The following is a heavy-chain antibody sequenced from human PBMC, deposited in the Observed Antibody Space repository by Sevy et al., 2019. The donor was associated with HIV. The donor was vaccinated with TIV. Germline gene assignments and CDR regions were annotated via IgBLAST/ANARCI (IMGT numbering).Heavy chain of an antibody. D-gene: IGHD2-8*01. CDR1: GFTFSSYS. V-gene: IGHV3-21*01. CDR2: ISSSSSYI. Sequence: GGSLRLSCAASGFTFSSYSMNWVRQAPGKGLEWVSSISSSSSYIYYADSVKGRFTISRDNAKNSLYLQMNSLRAEDTAGYYCARDGYCTNGVCHRPGYYYGMDVWGQGTTVTVSS. CDR3: ARDGYCTNGVCHRPGYYYGMDV. J-gene: IGHJ6*02.